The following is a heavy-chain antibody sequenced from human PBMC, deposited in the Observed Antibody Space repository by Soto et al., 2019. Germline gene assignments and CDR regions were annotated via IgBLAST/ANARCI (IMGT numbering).Heavy chain of an antibody. CDR3: TRGPPGAEMTAYYFDC. Sequence: PGGPLTLACTSSGFIYGSYALTWVRQAPGKGLEWVGFTRSKAYSGTTEYAASVRGRFTISRDDSKRIAYLEMNSLTTEDTAVYYCTRGPPGAEMTAYYFDCWGQGALVTVSS. CDR2: TRSKAYSGTT. CDR1: GFIYGSYA. D-gene: IGHD2-21*02. J-gene: IGHJ4*02. V-gene: IGHV3-49*04.